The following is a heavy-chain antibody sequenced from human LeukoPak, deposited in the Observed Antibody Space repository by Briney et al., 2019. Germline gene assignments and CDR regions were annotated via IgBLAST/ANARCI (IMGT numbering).Heavy chain of an antibody. J-gene: IGHJ3*02. D-gene: IGHD3-9*01. CDR2: ISAYNGNT. CDR1: GYTFTSYG. Sequence: ASVKVSCKASGYTFTSYGISWVRQAPGQGLEWMGWISAYNGNTNYAQKLQGRVTMTTDTSTSTAYMELSSLRSEDTAVYYCARSNRYYDILTGYYMGAFDIWGQGTMVTVSS. CDR3: ARSNRYYDILTGYYMGAFDI. V-gene: IGHV1-18*01.